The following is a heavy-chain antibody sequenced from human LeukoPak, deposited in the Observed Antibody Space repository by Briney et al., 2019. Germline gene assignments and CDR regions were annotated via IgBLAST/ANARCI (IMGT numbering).Heavy chain of an antibody. CDR1: GFTFSSYA. J-gene: IGHJ4*02. CDR2: ISSNGGST. CDR3: ARHRVSGGNSGPLGC. V-gene: IGHV3-64*01. D-gene: IGHD4-23*01. Sequence: GGSLRLSCAASGFTFSSYAMRWVRQAPGKGLEYVSAISSNGGSTYYANSVKGRFTISRDNSKNTLYLQMGSLRAEDMAVYYCARHRVSGGNSGPLGCWGQGTLVTVSS.